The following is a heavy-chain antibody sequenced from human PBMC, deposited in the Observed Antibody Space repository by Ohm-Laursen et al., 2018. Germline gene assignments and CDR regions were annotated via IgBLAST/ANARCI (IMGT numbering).Heavy chain of an antibody. CDR1: GFTFSDYY. CDR2: ISVSGSST. D-gene: IGHD1-1*01. CDR3: AKGTTDVDY. J-gene: IGHJ4*02. Sequence: SLRLSCAASGFTFSDYYMTWIRQAPGRGLEWVSGISVSGSSTDYADSVKGRFTISRGNSNNTVYLQLNSLRAEDTAVYYCAKGTTDVDYWGQGTLVTVSS. V-gene: IGHV3-23*01.